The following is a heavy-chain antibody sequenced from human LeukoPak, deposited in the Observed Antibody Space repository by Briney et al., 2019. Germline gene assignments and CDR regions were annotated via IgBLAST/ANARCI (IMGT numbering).Heavy chain of an antibody. V-gene: IGHV3-23*01. D-gene: IGHD3-22*01. Sequence: GGSLRLSCAASGFTFSSYAMSWVRQAPGKGLEWVSAISGSGGSTYYADSVKGRFTISRDNSKNTLYLQMNSLRAEDTAVYYCAKDLVESYYDSSGYYFNYWGQGTLVTVSS. CDR3: AKDLVESYYDSSGYYFNY. CDR1: GFTFSSYA. J-gene: IGHJ4*02. CDR2: ISGSGGST.